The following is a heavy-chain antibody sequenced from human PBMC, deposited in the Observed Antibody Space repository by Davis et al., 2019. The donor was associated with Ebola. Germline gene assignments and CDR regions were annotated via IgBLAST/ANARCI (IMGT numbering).Heavy chain of an antibody. V-gene: IGHV4-34*01. CDR3: TRGAVGWNWFDP. J-gene: IGHJ5*02. CDR1: GGSFSGYY. CDR2: INHSGST. D-gene: IGHD4-23*01. Sequence: GSLRLSCAVYGGSFSGYYWSWIRQPPGKGLEWIGEINHSGSTNYNPSLKSRVAMSVDTSKNQFSLRLNSVTAADTAVYYCTRGAVGWNWFDPWGQGTLVTVS.